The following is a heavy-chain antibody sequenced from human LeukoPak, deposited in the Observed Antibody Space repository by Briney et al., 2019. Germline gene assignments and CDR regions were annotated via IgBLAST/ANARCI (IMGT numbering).Heavy chain of an antibody. CDR3: ARARRGDRYYYYYYMDV. CDR1: GGSFSGHY. CDR2: INHSGST. V-gene: IGHV4-34*01. D-gene: IGHD3-16*01. J-gene: IGHJ6*03. Sequence: PSETLSLTCAVYGGSFSGHYWSWIRQPPGKGLEWIGEINHSGSTNYNPSLKSRVTISVDTSKNQFSLKLSSVTAADTAVYYCARARRGDRYYYYYYMDVWGKGTTVTVSS.